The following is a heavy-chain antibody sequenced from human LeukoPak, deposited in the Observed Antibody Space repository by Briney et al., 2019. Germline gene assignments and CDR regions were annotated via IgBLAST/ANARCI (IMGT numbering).Heavy chain of an antibody. J-gene: IGHJ5*02. CDR3: AREATVVRGNTIDP. V-gene: IGHV3-23*01. D-gene: IGHD3-10*01. CDR2: ISASGP. CDR1: GFTFSRLA. Sequence: GGSLRLSCAASGFTFSRLAMTWVRQAPGKGLEWVSTISASGPYYADAVRGRFTISRDNSRNTLSLQMNSLRAEDTAVYYCAREATVVRGNTIDPWGQGTLVTVSS.